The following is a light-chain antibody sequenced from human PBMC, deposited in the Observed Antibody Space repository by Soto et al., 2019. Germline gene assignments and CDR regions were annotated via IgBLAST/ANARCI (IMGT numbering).Light chain of an antibody. J-gene: IGKJ1*01. CDR3: QKYNSAPWT. CDR2: AAS. CDR1: QSISNY. V-gene: IGKV1-27*01. Sequence: DIQMTQSPSSLSASVGDRVTITCRASQSISNYLAWYQQKPGKVPKLLIYAASTLQSGLPSRFSGSGSGTDFTLTISCLQPEDVATYYCQKYNSAPWTFGQGTKVEIK.